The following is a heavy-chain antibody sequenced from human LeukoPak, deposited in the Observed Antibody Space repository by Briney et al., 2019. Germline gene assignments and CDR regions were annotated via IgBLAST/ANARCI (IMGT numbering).Heavy chain of an antibody. V-gene: IGHV1-69*04. CDR2: IIPIFGIA. CDR3: ASHIAAAAPPRDYYHYGMDV. D-gene: IGHD6-13*01. J-gene: IGHJ6*02. Sequence: SVTVSCKASGGTFSSYAISWVRHAPGQGLEWMGRIIPIFGIANYAQKFQGRVTITAAKSTSTAYMELGSLRSEDTAVYSCASHIAAAAPPRDYYHYGMDVWGQGTTVTVSS. CDR1: GGTFSSYA.